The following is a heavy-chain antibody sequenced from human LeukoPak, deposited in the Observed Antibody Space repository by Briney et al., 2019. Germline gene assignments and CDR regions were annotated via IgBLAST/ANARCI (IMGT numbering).Heavy chain of an antibody. V-gene: IGHV3-74*01. Sequence: GGSLRLSCAASGFTFSNYLMHWVRQAPGKGLVWVSRITSDGSSTHYADSVKGRFTISRDNAKNTLYLQMSSLTAEDTAVYYCVSLGYCSTSSCQPWGQGTLVTVSS. CDR2: ITSDGSST. J-gene: IGHJ4*02. D-gene: IGHD2-2*01. CDR1: GFTFSNYL. CDR3: VSLGYCSTSSCQP.